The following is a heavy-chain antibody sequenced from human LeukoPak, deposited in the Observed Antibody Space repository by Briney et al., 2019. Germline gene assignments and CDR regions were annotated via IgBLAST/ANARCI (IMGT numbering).Heavy chain of an antibody. Sequence: PGGSLRLSCAASGFTLSGYSMAWVRQAPGQGLEWVTTVSHDGSAKYYADSVKGRFSISRDDPKNSLYLQMNSLRTEDTAVYYCARIGVGYSFGGGFDPWGLGALVTVSS. CDR2: VSHDGSAK. V-gene: IGHV3-30*03. D-gene: IGHD5-18*01. J-gene: IGHJ5*02. CDR3: ARIGVGYSFGGGFDP. CDR1: GFTLSGYS.